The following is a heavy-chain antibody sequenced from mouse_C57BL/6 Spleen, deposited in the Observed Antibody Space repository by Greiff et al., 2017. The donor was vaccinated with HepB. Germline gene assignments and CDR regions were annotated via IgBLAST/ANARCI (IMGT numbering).Heavy chain of an antibody. CDR1: GYAFSSSW. Sequence: QVQLKQSGPELVKPGASVKISCKASGYAFSSSWMNWVKQRPGKGLEWIGRIYPGDGDTNYNGKFKGKATLTADKSSSTAYMQLSSLTSEDSAVYFCARSGYYGSRGAYLGQGTLVTVSA. J-gene: IGHJ3*01. V-gene: IGHV1-82*01. CDR2: IYPGDGDT. D-gene: IGHD1-1*01. CDR3: ARSGYYGSRGAY.